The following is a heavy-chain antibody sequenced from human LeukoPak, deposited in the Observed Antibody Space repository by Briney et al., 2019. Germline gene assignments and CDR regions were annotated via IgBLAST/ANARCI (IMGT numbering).Heavy chain of an antibody. Sequence: GGSLRLSCAASGFSFSSYSMNWVRQAAGKGLEWVSYISSSSSIIYYADSVKGRFTISRDNAKNSLYLQMNSLRAEDTAVYFCARDNGVRWYQYSWFFDLWGRGTLITVSS. D-gene: IGHD4-23*01. CDR2: ISSSSSII. V-gene: IGHV3-48*01. J-gene: IGHJ2*01. CDR3: ARDNGVRWYQYSWFFDL. CDR1: GFSFSSYS.